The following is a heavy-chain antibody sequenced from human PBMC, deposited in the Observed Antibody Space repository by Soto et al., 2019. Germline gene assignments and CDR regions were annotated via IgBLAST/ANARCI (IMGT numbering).Heavy chain of an antibody. CDR3: ARSSGGNFGIIIEGSNWFDP. CDR1: GATFTSYY. J-gene: IGHJ5*02. D-gene: IGHD3-3*01. V-gene: IGHV1-46*01. CDR2: INPHGGST. Sequence: GASVKVSCKAPGATFTSYYLKWVRQSPGQGLEWMGVINPHGGSTKYAQKFQGRITLTRDTSRSTVYMELSSLRSDDTAIYYCARSSGGNFGIIIEGSNWFDPWGQGTLVTVS.